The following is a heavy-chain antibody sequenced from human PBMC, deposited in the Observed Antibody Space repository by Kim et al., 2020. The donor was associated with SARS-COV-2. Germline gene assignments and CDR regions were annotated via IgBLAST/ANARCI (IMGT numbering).Heavy chain of an antibody. D-gene: IGHD6-19*01. CDR1: GFVFSNYE. V-gene: IGHV3-48*03. Sequence: GGSLRLSCAASGFVFSNYEMNWLRQAPGKGLEWISYISSSGNTIHYADSVQGRFTISRDNARNSVYLQMNSLRAEDTAVYYCVRDPGWYNFDSWGQGALVTVSS. CDR3: VRDPGWYNFDS. J-gene: IGHJ4*02. CDR2: ISSSGNTI.